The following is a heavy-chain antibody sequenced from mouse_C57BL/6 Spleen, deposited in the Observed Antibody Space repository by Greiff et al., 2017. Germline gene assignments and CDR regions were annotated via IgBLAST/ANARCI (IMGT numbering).Heavy chain of an antibody. Sequence: QVQLQQPGAELVKPGASVKLSCKASGYTFTSDWMQWVKQRPGQGLEWIGEIDPSDSYTNYNQKFKGKATLTVDTSSSTAYMQLSSLTSEDSAVYYCARSSSVPDYYAMDYWGQGPSVTVSS. D-gene: IGHD1-1*01. CDR2: IDPSDSYT. V-gene: IGHV1-50*01. CDR3: ARSSSVPDYYAMDY. CDR1: GYTFTSDW. J-gene: IGHJ4*01.